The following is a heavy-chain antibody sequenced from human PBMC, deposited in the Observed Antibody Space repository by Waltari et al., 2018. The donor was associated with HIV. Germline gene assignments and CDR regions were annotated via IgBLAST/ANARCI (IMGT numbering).Heavy chain of an antibody. J-gene: IGHJ6*02. D-gene: IGHD6-25*01. CDR3: ARLGYQDMDV. V-gene: IGHV4-4*07. CDR1: GDSISNYS. CDR2: IKTSGNS. Sequence: QVQVKESGPGLMKPSETLSLTCAVAGDSISNYSWSWIRQPAGKGLEWIGRIKTSGNSNYNPSLKSRLTLSADTSKNQVSLRLSSVTAADTAVYYCARLGYQDMDVWGQGTTVTVSS.